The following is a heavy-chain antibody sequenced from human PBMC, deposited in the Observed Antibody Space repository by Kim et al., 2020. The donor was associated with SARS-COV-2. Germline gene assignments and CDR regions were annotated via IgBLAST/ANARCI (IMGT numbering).Heavy chain of an antibody. D-gene: IGHD1-26*01. V-gene: IGHV1-69*13. J-gene: IGHJ5*02. Sequence: SVKVSCKASGGTFSSYAISWVRQAPGQGLEWMGGIIPIFGTANYAQKFQGRVTITADESTSTAYMELSSLRSEDTAVYYCARERGELRGKDPWGQGTLVTVSS. CDR2: IIPIFGTA. CDR3: ARERGELRGKDP. CDR1: GGTFSSYA.